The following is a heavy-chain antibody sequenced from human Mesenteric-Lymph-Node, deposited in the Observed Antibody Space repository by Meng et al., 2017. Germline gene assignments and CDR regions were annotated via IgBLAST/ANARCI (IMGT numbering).Heavy chain of an antibody. V-gene: IGHV1-69*08. CDR1: GGTLSSYT. CDR2: IIPILGIA. Sequence: QGHPVQSGAEVKKPGSSVKVSCKASGGTLSSYTISWVRQAPGQGLEWMGRIIPILGIANYAQKFQGRVTITADKSTSTAYMELSSLRSEDTAVYYCARDPDTAMATYLRYWGQGTLVTVSS. CDR3: ARDPDTAMATYLRY. J-gene: IGHJ4*02. D-gene: IGHD5-18*01.